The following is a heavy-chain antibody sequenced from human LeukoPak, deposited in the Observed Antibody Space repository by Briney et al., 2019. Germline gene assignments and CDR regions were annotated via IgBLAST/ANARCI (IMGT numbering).Heavy chain of an antibody. J-gene: IGHJ4*02. V-gene: IGHV4-34*01. D-gene: IGHD5-24*01. CDR3: ARGPRWLQSLFDY. CDR2: INHSGST. Sequence: PSETLSLTCAVYGGSFSGYYWSWIRQPPGKGLEWIGEINHSGSTYYNPSLKSRVTISVDTSKNQFSLKLSSVTAADTAVYYCARGPRWLQSLFDYWGQGTLVTVSS. CDR1: GGSFSGYY.